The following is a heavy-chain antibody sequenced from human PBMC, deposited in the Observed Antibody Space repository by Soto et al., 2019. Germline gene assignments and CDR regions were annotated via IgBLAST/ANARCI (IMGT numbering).Heavy chain of an antibody. CDR2: ISVYSGDI. CDR3: ARVSGSSLELGDYYGMDV. Sequence: ASVKVSCKASGYMFSSHGISWVRQAPGQGLEWMGWISVYSGDINYAQKFQGRVTTTTDTSTSTAYMELRSLRSDDTAVYYCARVSGSSLELGDYYGMDVWGQGTTVTVSS. D-gene: IGHD6-13*01. J-gene: IGHJ6*02. CDR1: GYMFSSHG. V-gene: IGHV1-18*01.